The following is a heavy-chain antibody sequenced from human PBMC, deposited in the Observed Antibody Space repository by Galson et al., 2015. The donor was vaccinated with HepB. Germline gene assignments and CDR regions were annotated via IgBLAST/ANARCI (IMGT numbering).Heavy chain of an antibody. CDR3: ARDLHSSGWFLQGQ. D-gene: IGHD6-19*01. CDR1: GFTVSSNY. V-gene: IGHV3-66*02. Sequence: SLRLSCAASGFTVSSNYMSWVRQAPGKGLEWVSVIYSGGSTYYADSVKGRFTISRDNSKNTLYLQMNSLRAEDTAVYYCARDLHSSGWFLQGQWGQGTLVTVSS. J-gene: IGHJ4*02. CDR2: IYSGGST.